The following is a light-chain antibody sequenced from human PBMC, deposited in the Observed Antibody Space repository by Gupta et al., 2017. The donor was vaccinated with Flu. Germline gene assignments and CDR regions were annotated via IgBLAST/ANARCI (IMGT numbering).Light chain of an antibody. V-gene: IGKV2-28*01. J-gene: IGKJ2*01. Sequence: EIVLTQSPLPLPVTPGEPASISCRSSQSLLHSNGYNYLDWYLQKPGQSPQLLIYLGSNRAAGVPDRFSGSGSGTDFTLKISRVEAEDVGVYYCMQALQTRMSTFGQGTKLEIK. CDR2: LGS. CDR3: MQALQTRMST. CDR1: QSLLHSNGYNY.